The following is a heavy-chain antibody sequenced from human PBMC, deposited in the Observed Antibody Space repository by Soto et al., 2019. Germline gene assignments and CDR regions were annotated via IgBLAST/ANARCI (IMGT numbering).Heavy chain of an antibody. CDR2: INVYNGNT. J-gene: IGHJ5*02. Sequence: QVQLVQSGGEVKKPGASVKVSCKASGYTFTNYGISWVRQAPGQGLEWMGWINVYNGNTKYAQKVQGRVTMTTDTSTSTDYMELRSLRSDDTAVYYCARGVGSGSHYNQYTWLDPWGQGTLVTVSS. V-gene: IGHV1-18*01. CDR3: ARGVGSGSHYNQYTWLDP. CDR1: GYTFTNYG. D-gene: IGHD3-10*01.